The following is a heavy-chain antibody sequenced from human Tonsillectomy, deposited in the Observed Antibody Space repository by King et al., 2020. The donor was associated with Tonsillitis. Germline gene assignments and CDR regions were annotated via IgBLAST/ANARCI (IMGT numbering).Heavy chain of an antibody. V-gene: IGHV4-59*01. CDR3: AGLRLADTGDYGACAY. J-gene: IGHJ4*02. CDR1: GGSINSYW. CDR2: LSHTGTT. Sequence: LQLQESGPGLVKPSETLSLTCTISGGSINSYWWSWSRQHPGTGPDWIGPLSHTGTTHYNPPLRGRSTMSVDTSRTQFSLKLTSVTAADTAVYYCAGLRLADTGDYGACAYWGQGTRVAVSS. D-gene: IGHD3-9*01.